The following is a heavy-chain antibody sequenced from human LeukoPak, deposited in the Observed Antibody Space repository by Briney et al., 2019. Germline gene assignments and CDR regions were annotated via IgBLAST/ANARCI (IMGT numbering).Heavy chain of an antibody. D-gene: IGHD6-19*01. Sequence: SETLSLTCAVYGGSFSGYYWSWIRQPPGKGLEWIGEINHSGSTNYNPSLKSRVTISVDTSKNQFSLKLSSVTAADTAVYYCAREVSSGWDYWGQGTLVTVSS. CDR2: INHSGST. CDR3: AREVSSGWDY. J-gene: IGHJ4*02. V-gene: IGHV4-34*01. CDR1: GGSFSGYY.